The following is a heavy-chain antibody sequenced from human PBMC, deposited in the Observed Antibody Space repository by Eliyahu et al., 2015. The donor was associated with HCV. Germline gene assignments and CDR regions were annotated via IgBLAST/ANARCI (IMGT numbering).Heavy chain of an antibody. CDR2: INHSGST. D-gene: IGHD5-12*01. CDR1: GGSFSGYY. J-gene: IGHJ5*02. Sequence: QVQLQQWGAGLLKPSETLSLTCAVYGGSFSGYYWSWIRQPPGKGLEWIGEINHSGSTNYNPSLKSRVTISVDTSKNQFSLKLSSVTAADTAVYYCARGMRWLRKARFDPWGQGTLVTVSS. CDR3: ARGMRWLRKARFDP. V-gene: IGHV4-34*01.